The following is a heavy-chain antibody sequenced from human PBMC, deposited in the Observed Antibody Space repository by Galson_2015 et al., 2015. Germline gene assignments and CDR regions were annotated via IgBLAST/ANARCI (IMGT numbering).Heavy chain of an antibody. Sequence: PALVKPTQTLTLTCTFSGFSLSTSGVGVGWIRQPPGKALEWLALIYWDDDKRYSPSLKNRLSIMKDASTNQMLLIVTNMDPVDTATYYCAHLAGHSSNWYPLYFDYWGQGTLVTVSS. CDR2: IYWDDDK. CDR1: GFSLSTSGVG. J-gene: IGHJ4*02. D-gene: IGHD6-13*01. CDR3: AHLAGHSSNWYPLYFDY. V-gene: IGHV2-5*02.